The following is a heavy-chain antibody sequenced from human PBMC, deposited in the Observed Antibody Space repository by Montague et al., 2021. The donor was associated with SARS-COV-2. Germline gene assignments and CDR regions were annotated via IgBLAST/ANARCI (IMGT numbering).Heavy chain of an antibody. Sequence: SETLSLTCTASGDTFTSRTYSWGWIRQPPGKGLEWIGNMYYNGSTHFNPSLKSRATMSVDSSKNQFSLKLSSVTAADTAVYFCARSRGRLQWPYYDYYGMDVWGQGTTVTVSS. J-gene: IGHJ6*02. CDR2: MYYNGST. D-gene: IGHD2-15*01. V-gene: IGHV4-39*01. CDR1: GDTFTSRTYS. CDR3: ARSRGRLQWPYYDYYGMDV.